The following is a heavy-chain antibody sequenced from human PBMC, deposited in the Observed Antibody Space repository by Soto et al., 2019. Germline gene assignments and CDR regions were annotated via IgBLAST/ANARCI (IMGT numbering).Heavy chain of an antibody. CDR3: VRGLQSYYYYYGMDV. D-gene: IGHD6-19*01. J-gene: IGHJ6*02. V-gene: IGHV1-8*01. CDR1: GYTFSSYD. Sequence: QVQLVQSGAEVKKPGASVKVSCKASGYTFSSYDINWVRQATGQGLEWMGWMNPNSGNTGYAQKFQGRVTMTRNTSINAAYMELSRLRSEDTAVYYCVRGLQSYYYYYGMDVWGQGTTVSVSS. CDR2: MNPNSGNT.